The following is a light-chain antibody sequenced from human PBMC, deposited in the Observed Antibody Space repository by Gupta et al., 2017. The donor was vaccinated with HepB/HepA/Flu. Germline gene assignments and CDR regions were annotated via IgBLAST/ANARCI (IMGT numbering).Light chain of an antibody. V-gene: IGLV1-40*01. J-gene: IGLJ2*01. CDR1: SSNIGAGYD. CDR3: QSYDSSLSGSV. Sequence: QSVLTQPPSVSGAPGQRVTISCTGLSSNIGAGYDVPWYQQLPGTAPKLLIYGNSNRPSRVPDRFSGSKSGTSASLAITGLQAEDEADYYCQSYDSSLSGSVFGGGTKLTVL. CDR2: GNS.